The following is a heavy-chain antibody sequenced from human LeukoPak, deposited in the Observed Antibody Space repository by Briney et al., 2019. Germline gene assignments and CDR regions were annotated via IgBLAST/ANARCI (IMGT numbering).Heavy chain of an antibody. J-gene: IGHJ5*02. D-gene: IGHD3-22*01. CDR3: ARARGYGNWFDP. CDR2: INLNSGGT. CDR1: GYTFTGYY. Sequence: ASVKVSCKASGYTFTGYYMHWVRQAPGQGLEWMGWINLNSGGTNYAQKFQGRVTMTRDTSISTAYMELSRLRSDDTAVYYCARARGYGNWFDPWGQGTLVTVSS. V-gene: IGHV1-2*02.